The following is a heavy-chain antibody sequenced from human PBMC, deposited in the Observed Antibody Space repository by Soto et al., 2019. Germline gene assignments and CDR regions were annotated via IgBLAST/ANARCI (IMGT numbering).Heavy chain of an antibody. Sequence: QVQLVQSGAEVKKPGASVKVSCKASGYTFNNYGISWVRQAPGQGLEWMGWIGPYNGNTDHAQNFQGRVTMTTDTATRTAYIELRSLRSDDTASYYCARCYCSVGSCYTCWHFDLWGRGTLVTVSS. V-gene: IGHV1-18*01. CDR1: GYTFNNYG. CDR3: ARCYCSVGSCYTCWHFDL. D-gene: IGHD2-15*01. J-gene: IGHJ2*01. CDR2: IGPYNGNT.